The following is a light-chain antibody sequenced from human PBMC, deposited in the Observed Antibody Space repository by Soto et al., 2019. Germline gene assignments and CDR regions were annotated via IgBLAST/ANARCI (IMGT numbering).Light chain of an antibody. Sequence: DIQMTQSPSSLSASVGDRVTITCQASQDISNYLNWYQQKPGKAPKLLIYDASNLETGVPSRFSGSGSGTDFTLTISSLQPEDVGTYYCQKYDSAPWTFGQGTKVDIK. CDR1: QDISNY. V-gene: IGKV1-33*01. CDR2: DAS. CDR3: QKYDSAPWT. J-gene: IGKJ1*01.